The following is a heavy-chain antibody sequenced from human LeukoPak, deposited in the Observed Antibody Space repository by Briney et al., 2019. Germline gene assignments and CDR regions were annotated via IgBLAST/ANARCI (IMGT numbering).Heavy chain of an antibody. CDR3: FAGESYSSGWYGGFDY. V-gene: IGHV3-7*01. J-gene: IGHJ4*02. D-gene: IGHD6-19*01. CDR2: IKQDGSEK. CDR1: GFTFSSYW. Sequence: PGGSLRLSCAASGFTFSSYWMSWVRQAPGKGLEWVANIKQDGSEKYYVDSVKGRFTISRDNAKNSLYLQMNSLRAEDTAVYYCFAGESYSSGWYGGFDYWGQGTLVTVSS.